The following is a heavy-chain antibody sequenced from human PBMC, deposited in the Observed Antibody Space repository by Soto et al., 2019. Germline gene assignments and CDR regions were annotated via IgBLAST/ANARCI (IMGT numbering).Heavy chain of an antibody. CDR1: GFTFSSYS. CDR2: ISSSSSYI. J-gene: IGHJ4*02. Sequence: GGSLRLSCAASGFTFSSYSMNWVRQAPGKGLEWVSSISSSSSYIYYADSVKGRFTISRDNSKNTLYLQMNSLRAEDTAVYYCAKCPDYDFWSGYCYFDYWGQGTLVTVSS. D-gene: IGHD3-3*01. CDR3: AKCPDYDFWSGYCYFDY. V-gene: IGHV3-21*04.